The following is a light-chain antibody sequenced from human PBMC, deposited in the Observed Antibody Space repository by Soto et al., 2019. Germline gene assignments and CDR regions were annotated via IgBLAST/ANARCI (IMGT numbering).Light chain of an antibody. CDR3: QQYQTYST. CDR2: DAS. V-gene: IGKV1-5*01. CDR1: QSIRSL. J-gene: IGKJ5*01. Sequence: IQMTQSPPTLSASVGDRVTITCRASQSIRSLLAWYQQKPGKAPKVLIYDASSLGSGVPSRFSGSGSGTEFTLTISSLQPDDFATYFCQQYQTYSTFGQGTRLEIK.